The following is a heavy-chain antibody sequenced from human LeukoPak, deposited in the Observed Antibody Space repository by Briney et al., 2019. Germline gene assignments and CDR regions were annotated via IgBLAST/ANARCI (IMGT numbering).Heavy chain of an antibody. J-gene: IGHJ6*03. V-gene: IGHV3-23*01. D-gene: IGHD1-26*01. CDR2: ISGSGGST. Sequence: GGSLRLSCAASGFTFSSYAMSWVRQAPGKGLEWISAISGSGGSTYYADSVKGRFTISRDNSKNTLYLQMNSLRAEDTAVYYCAKKWGVYSAYYYYMDVWGKGTTVTVSS. CDR1: GFTFSSYA. CDR3: AKKWGVYSAYYYYMDV.